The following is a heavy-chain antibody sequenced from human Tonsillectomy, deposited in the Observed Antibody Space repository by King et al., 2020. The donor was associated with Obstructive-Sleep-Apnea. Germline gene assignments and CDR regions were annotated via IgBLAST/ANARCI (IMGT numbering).Heavy chain of an antibody. V-gene: IGHV3-48*04. Sequence: VQLVESGGGLVQPGGSLRLSCAASGFTFNRHSINWVRQVPGKGLEWVAYITGTDVAIAYADSVKGRFTISRDNARNSVFLQMNSLRVEDTAVYHCARDLNWAFDYWGQGILVTVSS. J-gene: IGHJ4*02. D-gene: IGHD3-16*01. CDR3: ARDLNWAFDY. CDR1: GFTFNRHS. CDR2: ITGTDVAI.